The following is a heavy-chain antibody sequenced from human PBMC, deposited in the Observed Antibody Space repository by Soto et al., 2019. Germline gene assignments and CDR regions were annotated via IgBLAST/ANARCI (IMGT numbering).Heavy chain of an antibody. CDR3: ARRYFDL. V-gene: IGHV3-7*01. J-gene: IGHJ2*01. Sequence: EVQLVESGGGLVQPGGSLRLSCTASGFSFSSYWMSWVRQAPGQGLEWVANIKQDGSEKYHVDSVKGRFTISRDNAKNSLYLKMNSLRAEDSAVYYCARRYFDLWGRGTLVTVSS. CDR2: IKQDGSEK. CDR1: GFSFSSYW.